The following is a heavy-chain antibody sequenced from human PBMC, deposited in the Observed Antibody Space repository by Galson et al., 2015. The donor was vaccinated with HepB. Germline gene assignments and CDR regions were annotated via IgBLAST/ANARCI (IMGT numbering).Heavy chain of an antibody. V-gene: IGHV3-23*01. CDR1: GFIFSSYA. D-gene: IGHD3-10*01. CDR3: AKSRYFGSGSLDY. CDR2: ISSLGDST. Sequence: SLRLSCAASGFIFSSYAMTWVRQAPGKGLEWVSTISSLGDSTYYADCVKGRFTISRDNSNNALYLQMNSLRTEDTAVYYCAKSRYFGSGSLDYWGQGTLVTVSS. J-gene: IGHJ4*02.